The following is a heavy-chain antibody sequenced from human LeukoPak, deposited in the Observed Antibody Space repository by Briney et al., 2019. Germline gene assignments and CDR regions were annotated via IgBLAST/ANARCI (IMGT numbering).Heavy chain of an antibody. V-gene: IGHV4-4*07. J-gene: IGHJ4*02. CDR3: ARTGRRYCSSTSCYKIDY. Sequence: PSETLSLTCTVSGGSISSYYWSWIRQPAGKGLEWIGRIYTSGSTTYNPSLKSRVTMSVDTSKNQFSLKLSSVTAADTAVYYCARTGRRYCSSTSCYKIDYWGQGTLVTVSS. CDR2: IYTSGST. CDR1: GGSISSYY. D-gene: IGHD2-2*02.